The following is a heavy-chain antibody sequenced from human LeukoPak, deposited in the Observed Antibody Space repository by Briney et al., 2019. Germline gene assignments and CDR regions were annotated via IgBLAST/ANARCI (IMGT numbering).Heavy chain of an antibody. J-gene: IGHJ4*02. D-gene: IGHD1-1*01. CDR1: GDSVSSTSAA. CDR3: ARSYNQGFFDY. CDR2: TYYRSKWYN. V-gene: IGHV6-1*01. Sequence: SQTLSLTCAISGDSVSSTSAAWHWIRQSPAGGLEWLGRTYYRSKWYNDYAVSVKSRITINPDTSKNQFSLQLNSVTPEDTALYYCARSYNQGFFDYWGQGTLVTVSS.